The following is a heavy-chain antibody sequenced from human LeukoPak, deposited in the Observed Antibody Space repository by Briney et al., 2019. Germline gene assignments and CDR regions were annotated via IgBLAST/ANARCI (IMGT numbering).Heavy chain of an antibody. J-gene: IGHJ6*03. CDR1: GGTFSSYA. CDR2: IIPIFGTA. CDR3: AWSGFRPYYYYYMDV. D-gene: IGHD3-3*01. V-gene: IGHV1-69*05. Sequence: SVKVSCKASGGTFSSYAISWVRQAPGQGLEWMGGIIPIFGTANYAQKFQGRFTITTDESTSTVYMELSSLRSEDTAVYYCAWSGFRPYYYYYMDVWGKGTTVTVSS.